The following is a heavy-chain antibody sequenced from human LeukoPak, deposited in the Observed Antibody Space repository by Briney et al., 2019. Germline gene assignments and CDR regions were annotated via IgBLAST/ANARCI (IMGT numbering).Heavy chain of an antibody. V-gene: IGHV4-59*01. CDR3: ARSDTAMVPVDY. CDR1: GGSISSYY. J-gene: IGHJ4*02. CDR2: IYYSGST. D-gene: IGHD5-18*01. Sequence: PSETLSLTCTVSGGSISSYYWSWIRQPPGKGLEWIGYIYYSGSTNYNPSLKSRVTISVGTSKNQFSLKLSSVTAADTAVYYCARSDTAMVPVDYWGQGTLVTVSS.